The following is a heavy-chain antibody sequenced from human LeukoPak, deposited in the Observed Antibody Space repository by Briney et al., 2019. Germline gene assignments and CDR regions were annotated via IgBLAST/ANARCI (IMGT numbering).Heavy chain of an antibody. V-gene: IGHV4-39*01. CDR2: MYYSGST. J-gene: IGHJ4*02. CDR3: ARQSAYGSGTAGY. CDR1: GGSIRSSSYY. D-gene: IGHD3-10*01. Sequence: SETLSLTCSVSGGSIRSSSYYWGWIHQPPGKGLEWIGSMYYSGSTYYNPSLKSRVTISVDTSKNQFSLKLSSVTAADTAVYYCARQSAYGSGTAGYWGQGTLVTVSS.